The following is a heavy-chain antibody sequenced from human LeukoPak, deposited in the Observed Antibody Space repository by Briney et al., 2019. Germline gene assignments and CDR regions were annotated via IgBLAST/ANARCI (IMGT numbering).Heavy chain of an antibody. CDR2: IYYSGST. V-gene: IGHV4-59*01. CDR3: ARSPEGGYCSGGSCYYDAFDI. D-gene: IGHD2-15*01. Sequence: SETLSLTCTVSGGSISSYYWSWIRQPPGKGLEWIGYIYYSGSTNYNPSLKSRVTISVDTSKNQFSLRLSSVTAADTAVYYCARSPEGGYCSGGSCYYDAFDIWGQGTMVTVSS. J-gene: IGHJ3*02. CDR1: GGSISSYY.